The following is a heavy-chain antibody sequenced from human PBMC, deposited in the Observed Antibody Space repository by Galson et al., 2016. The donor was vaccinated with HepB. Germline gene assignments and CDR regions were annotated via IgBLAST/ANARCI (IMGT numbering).Heavy chain of an antibody. J-gene: IGHJ4*02. Sequence: LRLSCAASGFTFSNYAMSWVRQAPGKGLEWIGEIDHSGSSNYNPSLESRVTISVDTSKTQFSLRLSSVTAADTAVYYCARYVRARPPVTPASFDYWGQGTLITVSS. CDR1: GFTFSNYA. CDR2: IDHSGSS. V-gene: IGHV4-34*08. D-gene: IGHD6-6*01. CDR3: ARYVRARPPVTPASFDY.